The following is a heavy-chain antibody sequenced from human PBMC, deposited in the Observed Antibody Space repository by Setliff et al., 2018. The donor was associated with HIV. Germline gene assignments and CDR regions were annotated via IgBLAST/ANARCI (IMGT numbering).Heavy chain of an antibody. CDR1: GFTVSSYS. J-gene: IGHJ4*02. V-gene: IGHV3-30*02. CDR3: ASATDYDSSGYYSLNFDY. CDR2: IRYDGSNK. D-gene: IGHD3-22*01. Sequence: LRLSCAASGFTVSSYSMNWVRQAPGKGLEWVAFIRYDGSNKYYADSVKGRFTISRDNSKNTLYLQMNSLRAEDTAVYYCASATDYDSSGYYSLNFDYWGQGTLVTVSS.